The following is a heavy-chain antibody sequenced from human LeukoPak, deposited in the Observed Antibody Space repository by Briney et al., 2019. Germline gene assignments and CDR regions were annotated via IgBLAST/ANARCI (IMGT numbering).Heavy chain of an antibody. J-gene: IGHJ4*02. CDR3: ARSGTVTTWNY. CDR1: GGSISSGGYY. D-gene: IGHD4-17*01. Sequence: SETLSLTCTVSGGSISSGGYYWSWIRQHPGKGLEWIGYIYYSGTTYYNPSLKSRVSISLDTSKNQLSLNLSSVTAADTAVYYCARSGTVTTWNYWGQGTLVTVSS. V-gene: IGHV4-31*03. CDR2: IYYSGTT.